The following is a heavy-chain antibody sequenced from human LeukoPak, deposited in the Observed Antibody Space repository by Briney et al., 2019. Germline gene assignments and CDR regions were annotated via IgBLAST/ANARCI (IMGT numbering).Heavy chain of an antibody. J-gene: IGHJ3*02. CDR1: GYTFTGFH. Sequence: ASVKVSCKASGYTFTGFHMHWVRQAPGQGLEWMGWINPNSGGTNYAQKFQGRVTMTRDTSISTAYMELSRLRSDDTAVYYCARDKMYYDILTGYHAPGGAFDIWGQGTMVTVSS. CDR3: ARDKMYYDILTGYHAPGGAFDI. V-gene: IGHV1-2*02. CDR2: INPNSGGT. D-gene: IGHD3-9*01.